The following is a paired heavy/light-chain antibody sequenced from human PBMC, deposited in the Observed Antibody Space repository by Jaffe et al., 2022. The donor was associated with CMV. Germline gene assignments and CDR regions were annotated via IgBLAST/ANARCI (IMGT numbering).Heavy chain of an antibody. V-gene: IGHV3-7*03. CDR1: GFSFSSSW. Sequence: EVQLVESGGGLVQRGESLRLSCAASGFSFSSSWMDWVRQAPGKGLEWVANIKADGSESYYVDSVKGRFTITRDNARNSLYLQMSSLRAEDTAVYYCSWSLNDWGQGTLVTVSS. J-gene: IGHJ4*02. CDR3: SWSLND. CDR2: IKADGSES.
Light chain of an antibody. CDR1: QAIRND. CDR2: GAS. J-gene: IGKJ2*02. Sequence: DIQLTQSPSSLSASVGDRVTITCRASQAIRNDLSWFQQKPGKAPKSLIYGASTLQSGVPSKFSGSGSGTEFTLTISSLQPEDFATYYCLQYSAYPRTFGQGTKLEV. V-gene: IGKV1-17*01. CDR3: LQYSAYPRT.